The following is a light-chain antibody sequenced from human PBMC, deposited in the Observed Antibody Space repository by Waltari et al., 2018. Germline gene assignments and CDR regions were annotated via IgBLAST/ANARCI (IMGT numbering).Light chain of an antibody. CDR3: LQHNTYPLT. Sequence: DIQMTQSPSSLSASVGDTVTITCRASQGISSYLNWFQQKPGKAPKLLIYAATTLQSGVPSRFSGRGSGTEFTLTISSLQPEDFAVYYCLQHNTYPLTFGGGTKVEIK. J-gene: IGKJ4*01. CDR2: AAT. V-gene: IGKV1-9*01. CDR1: QGISSY.